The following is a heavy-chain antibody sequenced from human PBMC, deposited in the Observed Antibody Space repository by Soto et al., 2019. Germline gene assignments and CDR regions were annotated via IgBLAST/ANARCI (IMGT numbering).Heavy chain of an antibody. V-gene: IGHV1-2*04. D-gene: IGHD6-13*01. CDR3: ARAYSRDAFDI. CDR1: GYTFIGYY. J-gene: IGHJ3*02. CDR2: INPNSGGT. Sequence: ASVKVSCKASGYTFIGYYMHWVRQAPGQGLEWMGWINPNSGGTNYAQKFQGWVTMTRDTSISTAYMELSRLRSDDTAVYYCARAYSRDAFDIWGQGTMVTVSS.